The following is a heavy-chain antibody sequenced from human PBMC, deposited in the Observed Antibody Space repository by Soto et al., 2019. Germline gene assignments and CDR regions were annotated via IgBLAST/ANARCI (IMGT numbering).Heavy chain of an antibody. Sequence: QVVLVESGGGVVQPGRSLRLSCAASGFTFSSYGMHWVRQSPGKGLEWVAIIWNDGNNKYYADSVRGRFTISRDNSKNTAYVEMNSVRPEDTAVYFCAKVGRGGSTGWFDFWGQGTLVTVSS. CDR1: GFTFSSYG. D-gene: IGHD6-19*01. CDR3: AKVGRGGSTGWFDF. V-gene: IGHV3-33*06. CDR2: IWNDGNNK. J-gene: IGHJ4*02.